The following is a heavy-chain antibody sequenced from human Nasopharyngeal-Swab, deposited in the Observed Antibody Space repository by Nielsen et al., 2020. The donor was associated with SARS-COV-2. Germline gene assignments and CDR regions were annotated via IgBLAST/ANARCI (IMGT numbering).Heavy chain of an antibody. CDR3: ARHSRVTTVVVVTLFDF. D-gene: IGHD3-22*01. CDR2: MSYSGVT. Sequence: WIRQPPGKGLEWIGSMSYSGVTFYNPSLRSRVTLSVDTSKNLLSLKLDSVTAADTALYYCARHSRVTTVVVVTLFDFWGQGIQVTVSS. J-gene: IGHJ4*02. V-gene: IGHV4-39*01.